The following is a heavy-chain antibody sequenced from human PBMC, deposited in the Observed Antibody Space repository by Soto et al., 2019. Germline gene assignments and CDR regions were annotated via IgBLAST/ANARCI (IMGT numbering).Heavy chain of an antibody. D-gene: IGHD2-21*02. J-gene: IGHJ6*02. Sequence: GGSLRLSCAASGLTLSNAWMNWVREAPGKGLEWVGRIKTKTEGGKTDYAAPVKGRFTISRDDSKNTLYLQMNSLKTEDTAVYYCTADQVVTSDYAMDVWGQGTTVTVSS. CDR3: TADQVVTSDYAMDV. V-gene: IGHV3-15*07. CDR1: GLTLSNAW. CDR2: IKTKTEGGKT.